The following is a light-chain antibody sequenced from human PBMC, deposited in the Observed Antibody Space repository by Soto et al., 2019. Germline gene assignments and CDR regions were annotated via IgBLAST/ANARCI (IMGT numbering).Light chain of an antibody. CDR2: SAS. Sequence: IQLTQSPSSLSASVGDRVTVTCRASQDINKVLAWFQQKPGKAPNLLIFSASTLQSAVPSRFSGGGYGTDFTLSIDSLQPADFATYYCQQLKTYPYTFGQGTKLEIK. CDR1: QDINKV. J-gene: IGKJ2*01. CDR3: QQLKTYPYT. V-gene: IGKV1-9*01.